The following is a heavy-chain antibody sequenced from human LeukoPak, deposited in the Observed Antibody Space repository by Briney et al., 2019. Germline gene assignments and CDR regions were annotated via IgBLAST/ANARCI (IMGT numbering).Heavy chain of an antibody. CDR2: INHSGST. Sequence: SETLSLTCAVYGGSFSGYYWSWIRQPPGKGLEWIGEINHSGSTNYNPSLKSRVTMSVDTSKNQFSLKLSSVTAADTAVYYCAREKWRGYSYGLDYWGQGTLVTVSS. CDR3: AREKWRGYSYGLDY. J-gene: IGHJ4*02. D-gene: IGHD5-18*01. V-gene: IGHV4-34*01. CDR1: GGSFSGYY.